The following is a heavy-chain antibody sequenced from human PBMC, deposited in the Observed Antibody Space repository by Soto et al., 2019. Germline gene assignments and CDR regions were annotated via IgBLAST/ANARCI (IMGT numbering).Heavy chain of an antibody. J-gene: IGHJ6*02. CDR3: ARDRLGSYAMGV. D-gene: IGHD3-10*01. CDR1: GFTFSSYS. Sequence: EVQLVESGGGLVQPGGSPRLSCAASGFTFSSYSMNWVRQAPGKGLEWLSYISSSSNVIHYADSVKGRFTISRDNAKNSLFLQMNSLRAEDTAVYYCARDRLGSYAMGVWGQGTTVTVSS. V-gene: IGHV3-48*01. CDR2: ISSSSNVI.